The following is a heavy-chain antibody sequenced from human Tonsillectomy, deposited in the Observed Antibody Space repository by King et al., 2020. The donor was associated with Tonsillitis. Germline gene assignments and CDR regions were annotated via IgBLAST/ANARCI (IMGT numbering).Heavy chain of an antibody. Sequence: VQLVESGAEVKKPGASVKVSCKASGYTFTGYYMHWVRQAPGQGLEWMGWINPNSGGTNYAQKFQGRVTMTRDTSISTAYMELSRLRSDDTAVYYCARDPSLKIPMVRGVLDYWGQGTLVTVSS. D-gene: IGHD3-10*01. CDR3: ARDPSLKIPMVRGVLDY. V-gene: IGHV1-2*02. CDR1: GYTFTGYY. CDR2: INPNSGGT. J-gene: IGHJ4*02.